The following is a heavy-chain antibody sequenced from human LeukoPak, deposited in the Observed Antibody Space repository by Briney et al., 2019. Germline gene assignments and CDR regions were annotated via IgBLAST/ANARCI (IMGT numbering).Heavy chain of an antibody. D-gene: IGHD5-24*01. CDR3: ARVRGNWFDP. CDR1: GGSISSSSYY. Sequence: SETLSLTCTVSGGSISSSSYYWGWIRQPPGRGLEWIGSMYYSGNTYYNPSLESRVTISVDTSKNQFSLKLSSVTAADTAVYYCARVRGNWFDPWGQGTLVTVSS. CDR2: MYYSGNT. V-gene: IGHV4-39*02. J-gene: IGHJ5*02.